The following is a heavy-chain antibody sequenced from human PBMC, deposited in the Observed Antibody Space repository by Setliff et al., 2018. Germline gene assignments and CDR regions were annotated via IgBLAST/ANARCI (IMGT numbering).Heavy chain of an antibody. D-gene: IGHD2-15*01. CDR1: GYTFTSYD. CDR2: MNPNSGNT. J-gene: IGHJ6*02. Sequence: ASVKVSCKASGYTFTSYDINWVRQATGQGLEWMGWMNPNSGNTGYAQKFQGRVTMTRNTPISTAYMELSSLRSEDTAVYYCATYCSGGSCYSFLYNYYYYGMDVWGQGTTVTVSS. CDR3: ATYCSGGSCYSFLYNYYYYGMDV. V-gene: IGHV1-8*02.